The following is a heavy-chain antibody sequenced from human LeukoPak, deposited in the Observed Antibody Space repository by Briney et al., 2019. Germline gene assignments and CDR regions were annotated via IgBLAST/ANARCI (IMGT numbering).Heavy chain of an antibody. D-gene: IGHD4-23*01. V-gene: IGHV4-59*01. CDR1: AGSINSYY. Sequence: SETLSLTCTVSAGSINSYYWSWIRQPPGKGLEWIGYIYYSGSTNYNPSLKSRVTISVDTSKSQFSLNLSSVTAADTAVYCCARVQTHYGGKGFFDYWGQGTLVTVSS. CDR3: ARVQTHYGGKGFFDY. J-gene: IGHJ4*02. CDR2: IYYSGST.